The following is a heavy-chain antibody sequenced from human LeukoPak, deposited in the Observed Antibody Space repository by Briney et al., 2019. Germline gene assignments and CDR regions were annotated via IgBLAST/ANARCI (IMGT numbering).Heavy chain of an antibody. CDR3: ARHGNIVILPTTSKAFDI. Sequence: SETLSLTCTVSGGSISSYYWSWIRQPPGKGLEWIGYIYYSGSTNYNPSLKSRVTISVDTSKSQFSLRLRSVTAADTAVYYCARHGNIVILPTTSKAFDIWGQGIMVTVSS. J-gene: IGHJ3*02. D-gene: IGHD2/OR15-2a*01. CDR2: IYYSGST. CDR1: GGSISSYY. V-gene: IGHV4-59*08.